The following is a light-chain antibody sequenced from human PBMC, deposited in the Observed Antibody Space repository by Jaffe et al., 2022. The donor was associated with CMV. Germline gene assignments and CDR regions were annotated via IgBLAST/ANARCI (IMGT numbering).Light chain of an antibody. CDR1: QSVGSS. V-gene: IGKV3-11*01. CDR3: QQRSNWPLT. CDR2: DAS. J-gene: IGKJ4*01. Sequence: EIVLTQSPATLSFSPGERATLSCRASQSVGSSLAWYQHKAGQAPRLLISDASNRATGIPARFSGSGSGTDFTLTISSLEPEDFAVYYCQQRSNWPLTFGGGTEVEVK.